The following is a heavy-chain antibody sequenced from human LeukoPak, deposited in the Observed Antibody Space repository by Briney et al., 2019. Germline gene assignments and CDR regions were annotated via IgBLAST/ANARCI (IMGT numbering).Heavy chain of an antibody. CDR2: ISSSGSTI. J-gene: IGHJ4*02. Sequence: PGGSLRLSCAASGFTFSSYEMNWVRQAPGKGLEWVSYISSSGSTIYYADSVKGRFTISRDNAKNSLYLQMNSLRAEGTAVYYCARRATYYYDSSGYRQPGTVDYWGQGTLVTVSS. D-gene: IGHD3-22*01. CDR1: GFTFSSYE. V-gene: IGHV3-48*03. CDR3: ARRATYYYDSSGYRQPGTVDY.